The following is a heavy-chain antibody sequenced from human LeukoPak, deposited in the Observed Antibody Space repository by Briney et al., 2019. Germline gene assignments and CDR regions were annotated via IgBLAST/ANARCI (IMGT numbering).Heavy chain of an antibody. V-gene: IGHV3-48*03. Sequence: SGGSLRLSCAASGFTFSSYEMNWVRQAPGKGLEWVSYISSSGSTIYYADSVKGRFTISRDNAKTSLYLQMNSLRAEDTAVYYCARDNHYYGSGSYYYYYMDVWGKGTTVTISS. CDR3: ARDNHYYGSGSYYYYYMDV. J-gene: IGHJ6*03. CDR2: ISSSGSTI. D-gene: IGHD3-10*01. CDR1: GFTFSSYE.